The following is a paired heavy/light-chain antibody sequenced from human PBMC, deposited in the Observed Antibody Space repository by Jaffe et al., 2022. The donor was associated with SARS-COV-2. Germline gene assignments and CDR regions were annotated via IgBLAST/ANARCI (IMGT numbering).Heavy chain of an antibody. CDR2: ISSSGGTV. V-gene: IGHV3-11*01. CDR1: GFTFSDCY. J-gene: IGHJ6*02. Sequence: QVQLVESGGGLVKPGGSLRLSCVASGFTFSDCYMSWIRQAPGKGLEWVSYISSSGGTVYYADSVKGRFTISRDNAKNSLYLQMNSLGAEDSAVYYCVRDTVEGCDSTSCSWGYYGLDVWGQGTTVIVSS. CDR3: VRDTVEGCDSTSCSWGYYGLDV. D-gene: IGHD2-2*01.
Light chain of an antibody. CDR2: QVS. V-gene: IGKV2-30*01. Sequence: DVVMTQSPLSLPVTLGQPASISCRSSQSLVYSDGNTYLNWFQQRPGQSPRRLIYQVSNRDSGVPDRFSGSGSGTDFTLKISRVEAEDVGVYYCMRGTHWPPAYTFGQGTKLEIK. J-gene: IGKJ2*01. CDR3: MRGTHWPPAYT. CDR1: QSLVYSDGNTY.